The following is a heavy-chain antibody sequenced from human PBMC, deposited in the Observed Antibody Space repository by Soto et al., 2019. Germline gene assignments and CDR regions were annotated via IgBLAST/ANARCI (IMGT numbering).Heavy chain of an antibody. CDR3: ARKQIYYYYYMDV. V-gene: IGHV4-39*01. CDR1: GGSISSSSYY. Sequence: SETLSLTCTVSGGSISSSSYYWGWIRQPPGKGLEWIGSIYYSGSTYYNPSLKSRVTISVDTSKNQFSLKLSSVTAADTAVYYCARKQIYYYYYMDVWGKGTTVTVSS. J-gene: IGHJ6*03. CDR2: IYYSGST.